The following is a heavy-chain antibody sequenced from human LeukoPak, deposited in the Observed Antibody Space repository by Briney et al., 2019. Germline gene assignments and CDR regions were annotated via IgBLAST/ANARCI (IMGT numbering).Heavy chain of an antibody. J-gene: IGHJ4*02. Sequence: SETLSLTCTVSGGSISSSSYYWGWIRQPPGKGLEWIGSIYYSGSTYYNPSLKSRVTISVDTSKNQFSLKLSSVTAAVTAVYYCARHYGDTYPSLVYYFDYWGQGTLVTVSS. CDR1: GGSISSSSYY. D-gene: IGHD4-17*01. V-gene: IGHV4-39*01. CDR2: IYYSGST. CDR3: ARHYGDTYPSLVYYFDY.